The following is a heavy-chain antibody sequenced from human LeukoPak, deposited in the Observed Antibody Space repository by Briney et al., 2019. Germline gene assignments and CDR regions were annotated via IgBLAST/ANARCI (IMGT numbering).Heavy chain of an antibody. J-gene: IGHJ4*02. CDR1: GGSISSSSYY. D-gene: IGHD6-13*01. Sequence: SETLSLTCTVSGGSISSSSYYWDWIRQPPGKGLEWIGSIYYSGSTYYNPSLKSRVTISVDTSKSQFSLKLSSVTAADTAVYYCARHSGRSWYPWNDYWGQGTLVTVSS. CDR3: ARHSGRSWYPWNDY. V-gene: IGHV4-39*01. CDR2: IYYSGST.